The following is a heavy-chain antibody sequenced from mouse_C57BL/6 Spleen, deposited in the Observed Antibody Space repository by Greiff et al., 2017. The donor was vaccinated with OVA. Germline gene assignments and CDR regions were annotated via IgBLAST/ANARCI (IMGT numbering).Heavy chain of an antibody. D-gene: IGHD2-5*01. J-gene: IGHJ1*03. Sequence: VKLQESGPELVKPGASVKISCKASGYAFSSSWMNWVKQRPGKGLEWIGRIYPGDGDTNYNGKFKGKATLTADKSSSTAYMQLSSLTSEDSAVYFCARSNYSNYPWYFDVWGTGTTVTVSS. CDR1: GYAFSSSW. CDR2: IYPGDGDT. V-gene: IGHV1-82*01. CDR3: ARSNYSNYPWYFDV.